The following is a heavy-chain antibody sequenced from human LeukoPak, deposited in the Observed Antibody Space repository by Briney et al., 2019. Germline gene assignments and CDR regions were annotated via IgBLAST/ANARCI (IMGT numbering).Heavy chain of an antibody. CDR1: GFSLSTSGVG. CDR3: AHNGLYH. CDR2: IYWNDDQ. V-gene: IGHV2-5*01. Sequence: KESGPTLVKPTQTLTLTCTFSGFSLSTSGVGVAWIRQSPGQALEWLAVIYWNDDQRYSPSLKSRLTITKDTSKNQVVLTMTNMDPADTASYHCAHNGLYHWGQGTLVTVSS. D-gene: IGHD2-15*01. J-gene: IGHJ5*02.